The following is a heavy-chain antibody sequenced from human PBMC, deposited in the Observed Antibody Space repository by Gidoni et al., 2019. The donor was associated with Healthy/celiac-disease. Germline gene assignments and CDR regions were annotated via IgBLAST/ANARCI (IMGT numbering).Heavy chain of an antibody. CDR2: IGTAGDT. V-gene: IGHV3-13*01. CDR1: GFTFSSYD. CDR3: AREEGQVLDG. J-gene: IGHJ4*02. Sequence: EVQLVESGGGLVQPGGSLRLSCAAPGFTFSSYDRPWVRQATGKGLEWVSAIGTAGDTYYPGSVKGRFTISRENAKNSLYLQMNSLRAEDTAVYYCAREEGQVLDGWGQGTLVTVSS.